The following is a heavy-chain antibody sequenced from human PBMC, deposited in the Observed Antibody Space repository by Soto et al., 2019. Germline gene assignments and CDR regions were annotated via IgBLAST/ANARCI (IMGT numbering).Heavy chain of an antibody. Sequence: GGSLRLSCTASGFTFGDYAMSWFRQAPGKGLEWVGFIRSKAYGGTTEYAASVKGRFTISRDDSKSIAYLQMNSLKTEDTAVKYFTRVLFSCGVRRPKTYYYYGMDVGGKGTRVTASS. J-gene: IGHJ6*04. D-gene: IGHD3-10*01. V-gene: IGHV3-49*03. CDR3: TRVLFSCGVRRPKTYYYYGMDV. CDR2: IRSKAYGGTT. CDR1: GFTFGDYA.